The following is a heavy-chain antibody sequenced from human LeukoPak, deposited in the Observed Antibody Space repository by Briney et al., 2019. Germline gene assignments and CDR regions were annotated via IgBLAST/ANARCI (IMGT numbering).Heavy chain of an antibody. CDR3: ARNHTHEGYGHYFDY. Sequence: SGTLSLTCTVSGGSISSSSYYWGWIRQPPGKGLEWIGSIYYSGSTSYNPSLKSRVTISVETSKNQFSLKLSSVTAADTAFYYCARNHTHEGYGHYFDYWGQGTLVTVSS. V-gene: IGHV4-39*01. CDR2: IYYSGST. J-gene: IGHJ4*02. CDR1: GGSISSSSYY. D-gene: IGHD4-17*01.